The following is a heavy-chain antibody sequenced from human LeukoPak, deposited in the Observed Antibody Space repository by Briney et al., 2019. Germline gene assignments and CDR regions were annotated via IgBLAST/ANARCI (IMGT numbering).Heavy chain of an antibody. V-gene: IGHV6-1*01. Sequence: HSQTLSLTCAISGDSVSSNSAAWNWIRQSPSRGLEWLGRTYYRSKWYNDYAVSVKSRITINPDTSKNQFSLQLDSVTPEDTAVYYCARDRSSSGWYWYDAFDIWGQGTMVTVSS. CDR2: TYYRSKWYN. J-gene: IGHJ3*02. CDR3: ARDRSSSGWYWYDAFDI. D-gene: IGHD6-19*01. CDR1: GDSVSSNSAA.